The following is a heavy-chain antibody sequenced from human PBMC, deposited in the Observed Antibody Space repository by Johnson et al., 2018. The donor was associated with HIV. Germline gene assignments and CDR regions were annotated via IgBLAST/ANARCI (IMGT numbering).Heavy chain of an antibody. D-gene: IGHD1-26*01. Sequence: VQLVESGGGVVQPGRSLRLSCAASGFTFSSNYMSWVRQAPGKGLEWVSVIYSDDSTYYADSVKGRFPISRDNSKNTLFIQMNRLRVEDTAVYYCPREGGALDAFDIWGQGTIVTVSS. CDR3: PREGGALDAFDI. CDR2: IYSDDST. CDR1: GFTFSSNY. J-gene: IGHJ3*02. V-gene: IGHV3-66*01.